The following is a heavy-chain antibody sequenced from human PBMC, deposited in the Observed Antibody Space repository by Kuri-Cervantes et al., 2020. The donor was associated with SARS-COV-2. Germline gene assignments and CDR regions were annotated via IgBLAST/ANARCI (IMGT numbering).Heavy chain of an antibody. D-gene: IGHD6-13*01. CDR1: GFTFSSYS. CDR3: ARDRSSNWFSTRLAFDI. CDR2: ISSSTSYI. Sequence: GGSLRLSCAASGFTFSSYSINWVRQAPGKGLEWVSSISSSTSYIYYEDSVKGRFTISRDNAKNSLYLQMNSLRAEDTAIYYCARDRSSNWFSTRLAFDIWGQGTMVTVSS. V-gene: IGHV3-21*01. J-gene: IGHJ3*02.